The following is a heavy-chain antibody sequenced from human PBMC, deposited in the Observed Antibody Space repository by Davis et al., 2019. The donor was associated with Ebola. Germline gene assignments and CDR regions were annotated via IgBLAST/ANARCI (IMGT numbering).Heavy chain of an antibody. D-gene: IGHD3-9*01. CDR3: ARVGMGYDILTGYLYRYYFDY. CDR2: ISAYNGNT. CDR1: GYTFTSYG. Sequence: AASVKVSCKASGYTFTSYGISWVRQAPGQGLEWMGWISAYNGNTNYAQKLQGRVTMTTATSTSTAYMELRSLRSDDTAVYYCARVGMGYDILTGYLYRYYFDYWGQGTLVTVSS. J-gene: IGHJ4*02. V-gene: IGHV1-18*01.